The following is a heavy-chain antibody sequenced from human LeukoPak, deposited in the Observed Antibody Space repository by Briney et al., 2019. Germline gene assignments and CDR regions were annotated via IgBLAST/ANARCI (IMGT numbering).Heavy chain of an antibody. CDR3: ARGGPGAFDI. Sequence: SETLSLTCTVSGGSISSGDYYWSWIRQTPGKGLEWIGYIYYSGATYYNPSLKSRVTILIDTSKNQFSLKLSSVTAADTAVYYCARGGPGAFDIWGQGTMVTVSS. CDR2: IYYSGAT. J-gene: IGHJ3*02. V-gene: IGHV4-30-4*01. D-gene: IGHD3-16*01. CDR1: GGSISSGDYY.